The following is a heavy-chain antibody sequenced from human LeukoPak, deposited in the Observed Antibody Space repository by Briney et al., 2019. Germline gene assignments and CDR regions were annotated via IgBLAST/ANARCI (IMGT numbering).Heavy chain of an antibody. V-gene: IGHV3-30-3*01. Sequence: PGRSLRLSCAASGFTFSSYAMHWGRQPPRKGLEWVAVISYDGSNKFHADSVKGRYTISRDNSKNTLYLQTNSLRADDTAVYYCANTYCSSTSCDIDYWGQGTLVTVAS. CDR2: ISYDGSNK. D-gene: IGHD2-2*02. CDR1: GFTFSSYA. J-gene: IGHJ4*02. CDR3: ANTYCSSTSCDIDY.